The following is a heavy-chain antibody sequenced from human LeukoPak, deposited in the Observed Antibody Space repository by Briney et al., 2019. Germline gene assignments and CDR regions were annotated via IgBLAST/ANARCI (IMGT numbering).Heavy chain of an antibody. V-gene: IGHV3-9*01. CDR1: GFTFDDYA. CDR3: AKEDGSGSYYPYYFDY. J-gene: IGHJ4*02. Sequence: GRSLRLSCAASGFTFDDYAMHWVRQAPGKGLEWVSSISWNSGSIGYADSVKGRFTISRDNAKNSLYLQMNSPRAEDTALYYCAKEDGSGSYYPYYFDYWGQGTLVTVSS. CDR2: ISWNSGSI. D-gene: IGHD3-10*01.